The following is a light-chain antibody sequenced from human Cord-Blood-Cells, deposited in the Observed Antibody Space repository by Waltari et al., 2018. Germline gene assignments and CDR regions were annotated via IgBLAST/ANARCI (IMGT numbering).Light chain of an antibody. V-gene: IGKV1-39*01. J-gene: IGKJ2*01. CDR3: QQSYSTPMYT. CDR2: AAS. CDR1: QSISSY. Sequence: DIQMTQSPSSLSASVGDRVTITCRASQSISSYLNWYQQKPGKAPKLLIYAASSLQSGVPIRFKCSGSGTAFTLTISSLQTEEFATYDCQQSYSTPMYTFGQGTKLEIK.